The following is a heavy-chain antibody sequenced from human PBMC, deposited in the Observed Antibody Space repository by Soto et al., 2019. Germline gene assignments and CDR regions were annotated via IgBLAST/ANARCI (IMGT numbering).Heavy chain of an antibody. J-gene: IGHJ5*02. CDR3: AKGERALITYGPFDP. CDR1: GFTFSSYA. D-gene: IGHD4-17*01. V-gene: IGHV3-23*01. CDR2: FSGLGDT. Sequence: QPGGSLRLSCAASGFTFSSYAMSWVRQAPGKGLEWVSTFSGLGDTYYADSVKGRFTVSRDDSKNTLFLNMNSLRAADTAIYYCAKGERALITYGPFDPWGQGTLVTVSS.